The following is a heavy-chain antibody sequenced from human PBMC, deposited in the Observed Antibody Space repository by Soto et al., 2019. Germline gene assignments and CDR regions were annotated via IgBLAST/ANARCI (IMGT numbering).Heavy chain of an antibody. CDR3: AHTNETSWHKFGY. CDR2: IYWDNDK. CDR1: GFSLRTWGEG. V-gene: IGHV2-5*02. J-gene: IGHJ4*01. Sequence: SGPTLVNPTQTLTLTCTYSGFSLRTWGEGVGWIRQPPGKALEGLALIYWDNDKRYSPSPRSRLTITKDTSKHQVVLTLANVVAVNSATFYCAHTNETSWHKFGYRPQGILDTVS.